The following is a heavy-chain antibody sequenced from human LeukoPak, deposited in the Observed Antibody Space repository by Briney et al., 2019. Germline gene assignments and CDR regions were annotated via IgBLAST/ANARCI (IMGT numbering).Heavy chain of an antibody. CDR2: IWYGGSNK. CDR1: GFTFSSYG. CDR3: AKDRGDSSTLDY. D-gene: IGHD6-13*01. J-gene: IGHJ4*02. Sequence: GGSLRLSCAVSGFTFSSYGMHWVRQAPGKGLEWVAVIWYGGSNKYYADSVKGRFTISRDNSKNTLYLQMNSLRAEDTAVYYCAKDRGDSSTLDYWGQGTLVTVSS. V-gene: IGHV3-30*02.